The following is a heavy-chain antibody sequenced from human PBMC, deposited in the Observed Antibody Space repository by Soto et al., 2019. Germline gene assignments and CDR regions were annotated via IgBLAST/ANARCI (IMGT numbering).Heavy chain of an antibody. J-gene: IGHJ6*02. Sequence: SLRLSCAASGFTFSDHYMDWVRQAPGKGLEWVGRTRNKANSYTTEYAASVKGRFTISRDDSKNSLYLQMNSLKTEDTAVYYCATARDIVVVDGMDVWGQGTTVTVSS. D-gene: IGHD2-2*01. CDR3: ATARDIVVVDGMDV. V-gene: IGHV3-72*01. CDR2: TRNKANSYTT. CDR1: GFTFSDHY.